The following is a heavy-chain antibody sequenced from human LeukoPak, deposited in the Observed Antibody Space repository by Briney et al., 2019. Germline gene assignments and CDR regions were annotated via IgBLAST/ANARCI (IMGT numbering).Heavy chain of an antibody. J-gene: IGHJ4*02. CDR3: ARELLSIVGPTGFDY. V-gene: IGHV1-46*01. Sequence: GASVKVSCKASGYTFTSYYMHWVRQAPGQGLEWMGIINPSGGSTSYAQKFQGRVTMTRDTSTSTVYMELSSLRSEDTAVYYRARELLSIVGPTGFDYWGQGTLVTVSS. D-gene: IGHD1-26*01. CDR2: INPSGGST. CDR1: GYTFTSYY.